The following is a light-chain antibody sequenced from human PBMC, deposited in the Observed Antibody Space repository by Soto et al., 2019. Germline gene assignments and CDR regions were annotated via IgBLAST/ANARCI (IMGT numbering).Light chain of an antibody. Sequence: AIRMTQSPSSLSASIGERVTITCRAAQGISTYLAWYQQVPGKAPKLLIYGASTLQSGVPSRFSASGSGTEFTLTISSLQSEDFATYYCQEYYSYPSWTFGQGTRVEIK. J-gene: IGKJ1*01. CDR2: GAS. V-gene: IGKV1-8*01. CDR3: QEYYSYPSWT. CDR1: QGISTY.